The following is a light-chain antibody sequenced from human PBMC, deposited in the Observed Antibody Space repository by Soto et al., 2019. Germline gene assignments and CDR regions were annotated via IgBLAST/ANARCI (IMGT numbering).Light chain of an antibody. CDR2: EVS. Sequence: QSALTQPPSASGSPGQSVTISCTGTSSDVGGYNYVSWYQQHPGKAPELLIYEVSKRPSGVPDRFSGSKSGNTASLTVSGLQADDEADDYCSPYGGSNPLGVFGAGTKVTVL. CDR3: SPYGGSNPLGV. V-gene: IGLV2-8*01. J-gene: IGLJ1*01. CDR1: SSDVGGYNY.